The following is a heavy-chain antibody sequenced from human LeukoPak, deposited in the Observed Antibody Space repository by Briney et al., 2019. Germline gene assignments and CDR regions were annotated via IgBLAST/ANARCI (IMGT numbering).Heavy chain of an antibody. V-gene: IGHV1-69*13. J-gene: IGHJ4*02. CDR1: GDIYSIYS. CDR3: ARSPFAVKYHFDY. Sequence: SVKVSCKASGDIYSIYSISWVRQAPGQGLEWMGGIIPMVGAVKYAQSFQGRVTITADESTHTAYMEISSLRSEDTAIYYCARSPFAVKYHFDYWGQGTLVTVSS. D-gene: IGHD4-17*01. CDR2: IIPMVGAV.